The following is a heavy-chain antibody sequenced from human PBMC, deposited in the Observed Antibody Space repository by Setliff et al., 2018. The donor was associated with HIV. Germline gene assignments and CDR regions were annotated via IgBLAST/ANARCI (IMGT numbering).Heavy chain of an antibody. J-gene: IGHJ2*01. CDR2: FCTTGSS. D-gene: IGHD3-9*01. CDR3: ARDREYFDWLSPRNWYFDL. Sequence: NPSETLSLTCAVSGDSITRGGYYWSWIRQPAGKGLEWIGRFCTTGSSNYNPSLKSRVTLSVDTSKNQFALHLSSVTAADTAVYYCARDREYFDWLSPRNWYFDLWGRGTRVTVSS. V-gene: IGHV4-61*02. CDR1: GDSITRGGYY.